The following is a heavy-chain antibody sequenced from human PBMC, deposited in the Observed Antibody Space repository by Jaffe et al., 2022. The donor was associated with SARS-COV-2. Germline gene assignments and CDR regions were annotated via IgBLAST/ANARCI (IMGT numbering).Heavy chain of an antibody. V-gene: IGHV3-30*18. CDR1: GSTFSSYG. Sequence: QVQLVESGGGVVQPGRSLRLSCAASGSTFSSYGIHWVRQAPGKGLEWVAVISHDGSNEYYVESVKGRFTISRDTSKTTLYLQMHSLRAEDTAVYYCAKDGEYGDDGNWRGMDVWGQGTTVTVSS. CDR3: AKDGEYGDDGNWRGMDV. CDR2: ISHDGSNE. J-gene: IGHJ6*02. D-gene: IGHD4-17*01.